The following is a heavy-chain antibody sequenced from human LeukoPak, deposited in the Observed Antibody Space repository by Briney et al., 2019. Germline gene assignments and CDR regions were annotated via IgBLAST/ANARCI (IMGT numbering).Heavy chain of an antibody. CDR1: GFTFSSYE. Sequence: PGGSLRLSCAASGFTFSSYEMSWVRQAPGKGLEWVSTISSSGGSTYYADSVKGRFTISRDNSKNTLFLHMNSLRAEDTAVYYCAAFTVTGGGFDYWGQGTLVTVSS. CDR3: AAFTVTGGGFDY. D-gene: IGHD4-17*01. V-gene: IGHV3-23*01. J-gene: IGHJ4*02. CDR2: ISSSGGST.